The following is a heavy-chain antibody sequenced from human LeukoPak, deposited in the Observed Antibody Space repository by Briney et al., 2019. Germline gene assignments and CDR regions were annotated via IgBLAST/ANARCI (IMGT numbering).Heavy chain of an antibody. Sequence: ASVKVSCKASGYTFSSYGITWVRQAPGQGLEWMGWISAYSGKPNYAQNLQGRVTMTTDTSTSTAYMELRSLRSDDTAVYYCARGGPGAEILGFFNHGTFFDYWGQGALVTDSS. J-gene: IGHJ4*02. CDR2: ISAYSGKP. D-gene: IGHD1-26*01. V-gene: IGHV1-18*01. CDR1: GYTFSSYG. CDR3: ARGGPGAEILGFFNHGTFFDY.